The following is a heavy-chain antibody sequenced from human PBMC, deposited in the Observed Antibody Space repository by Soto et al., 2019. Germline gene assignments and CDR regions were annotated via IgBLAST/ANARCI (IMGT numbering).Heavy chain of an antibody. CDR3: AKASDGGWPYYFDS. J-gene: IGHJ4*02. V-gene: IGHV3-23*01. CDR2: IRSNTAVT. D-gene: IGHD2-15*01. Sequence: GGSLRLSCAASGFTFGSYAMSWVRQAPGKGLEWVAAIRSNTAVTHYADSMRDRFTISRVNSANTIFLQMNSLRVEDSAVYFCAKASDGGWPYYFDSWGQGALVTVSS. CDR1: GFTFGSYA.